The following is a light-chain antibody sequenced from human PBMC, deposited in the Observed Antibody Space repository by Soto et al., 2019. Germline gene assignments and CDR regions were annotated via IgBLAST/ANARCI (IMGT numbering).Light chain of an antibody. CDR1: SSNIGAGYD. CDR3: QSYDSSLSGPRV. V-gene: IGLV1-40*01. CDR2: GNS. J-gene: IGLJ1*01. Sequence: QSVLTQPPSVSGAPGQRVTISCTGSSSNIGAGYDVHWYQQLPGTAPKLLIYGNSNRPSGVPDRFSGSKSGTSASLAITGLQAEDEADYYCQSYDSSLSGPRVFGTGTTLTVL.